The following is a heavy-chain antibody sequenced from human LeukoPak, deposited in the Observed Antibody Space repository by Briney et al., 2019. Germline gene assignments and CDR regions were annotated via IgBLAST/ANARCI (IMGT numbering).Heavy chain of an antibody. V-gene: IGHV3-23*01. CDR1: GFTFSSYA. D-gene: IGHD3-22*01. CDR3: ASAMKVVVKHDAFDI. J-gene: IGHJ3*02. CDR2: ISGSGGST. Sequence: GGSLRLSCAASGFTFSSYAMSWVRQAPGKGLEWVSAISGSGGSTYYADSVKGRFTISRDNSKNTLYLQMNSLRAEDTAVYYCASAMKVVVKHDAFDIWGQGTMVTVSS.